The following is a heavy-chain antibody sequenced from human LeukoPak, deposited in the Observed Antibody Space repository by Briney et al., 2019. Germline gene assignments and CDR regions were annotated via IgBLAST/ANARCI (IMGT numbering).Heavy chain of an antibody. CDR3: AKVPYSDYGSGRPPFMDV. CDR1: GFTFSNYA. Sequence: GGSLRLSCAASGFTFSNYAMSWVRQAPGKGLEWVSTISDSGSSTYYADSVKGRFTISRDNYKNTLYLQMDSLRAEDTAIYYCAKVPYSDYGSGRPPFMDVWGQGTTVAVSS. V-gene: IGHV3-23*01. CDR2: ISDSGSST. D-gene: IGHD3-10*01. J-gene: IGHJ6*02.